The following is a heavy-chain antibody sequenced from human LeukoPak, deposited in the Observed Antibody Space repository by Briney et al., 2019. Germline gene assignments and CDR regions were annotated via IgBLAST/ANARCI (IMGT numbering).Heavy chain of an antibody. V-gene: IGHV3-9*01. J-gene: IGHJ4*02. D-gene: IGHD3-9*01. Sequence: GGSLRLSCAASGFTFDDYAIHWVRQARGKGLEWVSGISWNSGSRGYADSVKGRFTISRDNAKNSLYLQMNSLRAEDTALYYCAKDKYYDVLTGYYDYWGQRTLVTVSS. CDR1: GFTFDDYA. CDR2: ISWNSGSR. CDR3: AKDKYYDVLTGYYDY.